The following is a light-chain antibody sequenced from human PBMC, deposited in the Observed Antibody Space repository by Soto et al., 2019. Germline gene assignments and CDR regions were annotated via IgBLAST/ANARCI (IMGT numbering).Light chain of an antibody. CDR1: SSDVGGYIY. V-gene: IGLV2-8*01. CDR3: SSYAGSSNV. Sequence: QSALTHPASVSGFPGQSITISCTGTSSDVGGYIYVSWYQQHPGKAPKLMIYEVNKRPSGVPDRFSGSKSGNTASLTVSGLQAEDEADYYCSSYAGSSNVFGTGTKVTVL. CDR2: EVN. J-gene: IGLJ1*01.